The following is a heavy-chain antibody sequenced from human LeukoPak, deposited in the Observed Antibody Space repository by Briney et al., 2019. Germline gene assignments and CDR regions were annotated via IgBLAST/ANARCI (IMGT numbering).Heavy chain of an antibody. CDR3: AREVAQGGYFDH. J-gene: IGHJ4*02. CDR1: GFTFDDYM. V-gene: IGHV3-43*01. CDR2: INWDASST. Sequence: GGSLRLSCAASGFTFDDYMMHWVRHAPGKSLEWVSLINWDASSTDYADSVKGRFTISRDNNKNSLYLQMDSLRTEDTAFYYCAREVAQGGYFDHWGQGTRVTVSS. D-gene: IGHD5-12*01.